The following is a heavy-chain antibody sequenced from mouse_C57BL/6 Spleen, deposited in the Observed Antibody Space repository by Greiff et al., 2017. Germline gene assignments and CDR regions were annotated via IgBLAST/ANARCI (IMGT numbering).Heavy chain of an antibody. CDR3: TTRLQITTVVGGYYFDY. Sequence: EVQLQQSGAELVRPGASVKLSCTASGFNIKDDYMHWVKQRPEQGLEWIGWIDPENGDTEYASKFQGKATITADTSSNTAYLQLSSLTSEDTAVYYCTTRLQITTVVGGYYFDYWGKGTTLTVSS. CDR1: GFNIKDDY. CDR2: IDPENGDT. V-gene: IGHV14-4*01. D-gene: IGHD1-1*01. J-gene: IGHJ2*01.